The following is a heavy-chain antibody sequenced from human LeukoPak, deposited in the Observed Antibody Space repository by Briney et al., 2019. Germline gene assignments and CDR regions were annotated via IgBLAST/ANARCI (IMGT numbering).Heavy chain of an antibody. CDR1: AFTFSSYW. D-gene: IGHD6-13*01. J-gene: IGHJ4*02. V-gene: IGHV3-7*03. Sequence: GGSLRLSCAASAFTFSSYWMSWVRQAPGKGLEWVANIKQDGSEKYYVDSVKGRFTISRDNAKNSLYLQMNSLRAEDTAVYYCARDLTAAGTGGDYWGRGTLVTVSS. CDR3: ARDLTAAGTGGDY. CDR2: IKQDGSEK.